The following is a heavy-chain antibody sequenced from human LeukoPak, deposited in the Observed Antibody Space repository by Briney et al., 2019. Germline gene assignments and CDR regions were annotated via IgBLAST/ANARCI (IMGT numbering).Heavy chain of an antibody. CDR2: IKHDGSGP. J-gene: IGHJ4*02. Sequence: PGGSLRLSCAVSGFRFRNYWMTWVRQAPGKGLEWVANIKHDGSGPSYLDSVKGRFTISRDNARNLLSLQMSSLRAEDTAVYYCARAREITVSGTDYFDYWGQGTLVTVSS. V-gene: IGHV3-7*01. CDR3: ARAREITVSGTDYFDY. CDR1: GFRFRNYW. D-gene: IGHD6-19*01.